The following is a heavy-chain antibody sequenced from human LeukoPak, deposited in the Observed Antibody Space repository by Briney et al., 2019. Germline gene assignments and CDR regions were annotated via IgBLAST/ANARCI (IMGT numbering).Heavy chain of an antibody. CDR1: GGSISSYY. Sequence: PSETLSLTCTVSGGSISSYYWSWIRQPAGKGLEWIGRIYTSGSTNYNPSLKSRVTMSVDTSKNQFSLKLSSVTAADTAVYYCARDLRSFTTDYFDYWGQGTLVTVSS. CDR3: ARDLRSFTTDYFDY. J-gene: IGHJ4*02. D-gene: IGHD3-3*01. CDR2: IYTSGST. V-gene: IGHV4-4*07.